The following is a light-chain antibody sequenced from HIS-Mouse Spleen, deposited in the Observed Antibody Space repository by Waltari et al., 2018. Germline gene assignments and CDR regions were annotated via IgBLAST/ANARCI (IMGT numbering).Light chain of an antibody. CDR1: QGMSNY. Sequence: DLQTTPSPSSLSASVGDSVTIPLRASQGMSNYLSWSQQKPGKAPKSLIYAATSLQRAVPSKFGGSGSETDFTLTNSSLQPEDFATYCGQQYKSYPRTFGGGTKVAMK. V-gene: IGKV1-16*02. CDR2: AAT. J-gene: IGKJ4*01. CDR3: QQYKSYPRT.